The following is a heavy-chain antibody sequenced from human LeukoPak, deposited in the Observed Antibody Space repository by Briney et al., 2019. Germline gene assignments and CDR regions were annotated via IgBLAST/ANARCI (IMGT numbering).Heavy chain of an antibody. CDR2: IQYDGSLT. D-gene: IGHD1-14*01. Sequence: GGSLRLSCAASGFNFNTQGMHWVRQAPAKGLEWLSFIQYDGSLTYYVDSVRGRFTVSRDNSKNTLYLQMSSLRVEGTAVYYCAKDKSVWAYYFDYWGQGTLVTVSS. CDR1: GFNFNTQG. J-gene: IGHJ4*02. V-gene: IGHV3-30*02. CDR3: AKDKSVWAYYFDY.